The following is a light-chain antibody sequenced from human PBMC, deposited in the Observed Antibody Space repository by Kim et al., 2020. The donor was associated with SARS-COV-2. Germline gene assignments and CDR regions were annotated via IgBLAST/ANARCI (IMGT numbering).Light chain of an antibody. J-gene: IGLJ1*01. Sequence: GQRVTISFSGGSSTLGRNYVYCYQHVPGAAPKLLIYRGSNRPSGVPDRFAGSKSDNSASLVISGLRSEDEADYYCAAWDDSLSAYVFGTGTKVTVL. CDR2: RGS. V-gene: IGLV1-47*01. CDR3: AAWDDSLSAYV. CDR1: SSTLGRNY.